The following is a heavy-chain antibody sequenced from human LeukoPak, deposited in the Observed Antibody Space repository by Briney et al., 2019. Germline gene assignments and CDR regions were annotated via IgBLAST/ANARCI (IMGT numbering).Heavy chain of an antibody. Sequence: PGGSLRLSCAASGFTFSSYEMNWVRQAPGKGLEWVSVIYSDGDTYYADFVKGRFTISRDNSKNTLYLQMNSLRAEDTAVYYCAKVGYSYGDYYYYMDVWGKGTTVTISS. V-gene: IGHV3-53*01. CDR2: IYSDGDT. CDR3: AKVGYSYGDYYYYMDV. CDR1: GFTFSSYE. J-gene: IGHJ6*03. D-gene: IGHD5-18*01.